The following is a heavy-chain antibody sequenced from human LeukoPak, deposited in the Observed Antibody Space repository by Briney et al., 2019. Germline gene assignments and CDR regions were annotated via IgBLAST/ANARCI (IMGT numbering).Heavy chain of an antibody. CDR1: GFTFSSYW. J-gene: IGHJ3*02. V-gene: IGHV3-74*01. Sequence: GGSLRLSCAASGFTFSSYWMHWVRQAPGKGLVWVSRINSDGSSTSYADSVKGRFTISRDNAKNSLYLQMNSLRAEDTAVYYCASDYYDSSGYYLGAAFDIWGQGTMVTVSS. CDR3: ASDYYDSSGYYLGAAFDI. CDR2: INSDGSST. D-gene: IGHD3-22*01.